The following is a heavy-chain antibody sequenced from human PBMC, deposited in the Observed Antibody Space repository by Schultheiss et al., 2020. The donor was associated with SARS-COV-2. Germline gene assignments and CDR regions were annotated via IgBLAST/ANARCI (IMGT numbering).Heavy chain of an antibody. Sequence: GESLKISCKGSGYSFTSYWIGWVRQMPGKGLEWMGIIYPGDSDTRYSPSFQGQVTISADKSISTAYLQWSGLKASDTAMYYCARNSGASYCSSTSCYDAFDIWGQGTMVTDSS. CDR3: ARNSGASYCSSTSCYDAFDI. CDR1: GYSFTSYW. V-gene: IGHV5-51*01. CDR2: IYPGDSDT. J-gene: IGHJ3*02. D-gene: IGHD2-2*01.